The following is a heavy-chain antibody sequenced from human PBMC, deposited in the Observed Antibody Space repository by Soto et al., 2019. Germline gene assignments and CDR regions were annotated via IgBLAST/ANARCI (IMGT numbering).Heavy chain of an antibody. V-gene: IGHV4-30-4*01. CDR1: GGSISSGDYY. D-gene: IGHD2-15*01. CDR2: IYHSGST. Sequence: SETLSLTCTVSGGSISSGDYYWSWIRQPPGKGLEWIGYIYHSGSTNYDPSLKSRVTISVDKSKNQFSLKLSSVTAADTAVYYCARKTTRYCSGGSCYPLGYYYGMDVWGQGTTVTVSS. J-gene: IGHJ6*02. CDR3: ARKTTRYCSGGSCYPLGYYYGMDV.